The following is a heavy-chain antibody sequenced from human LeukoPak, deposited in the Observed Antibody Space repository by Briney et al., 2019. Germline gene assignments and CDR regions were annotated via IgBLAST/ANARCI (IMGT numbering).Heavy chain of an antibody. CDR3: ARGSKWDSYGLDY. D-gene: IGHD5-18*01. J-gene: IGHJ4*02. V-gene: IGHV4-34*01. CDR2: INHSGST. CDR1: GGSFSGYY. Sequence: SETLSLTCAVYGGSFSGYYWSWIRQPPGKGLEWIGEINHSGSTNYNPSLKSRVTISVDTSKNQFSLKLSSVTAADTAVYYCARGSKWDSYGLDYWGQGTLVTVSS.